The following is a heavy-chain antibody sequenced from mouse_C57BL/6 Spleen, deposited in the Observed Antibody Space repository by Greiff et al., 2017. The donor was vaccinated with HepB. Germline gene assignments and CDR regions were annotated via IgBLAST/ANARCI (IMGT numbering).Heavy chain of an antibody. D-gene: IGHD2-2*01. CDR3: ARKWLNWYFDV. Sequence: VKLQESGAELVRPGTSVKMSCKASGYTFTNYWIGWAKQRPGHGLEWIGDIYPGGGYTNYNEKFKGKATLTADKSSSTAYMQFSSLTSEDSAIYYCARKWLNWYFDVWGTGTTVTVSS. CDR1: GYTFTNYW. J-gene: IGHJ1*03. CDR2: IYPGGGYT. V-gene: IGHV1-63*01.